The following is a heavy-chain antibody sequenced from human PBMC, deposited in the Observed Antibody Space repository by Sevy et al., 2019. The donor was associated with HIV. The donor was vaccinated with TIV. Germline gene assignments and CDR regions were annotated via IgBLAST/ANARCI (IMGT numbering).Heavy chain of an antibody. CDR2: INWNGGNT. J-gene: IGHJ4*02. CDR3: ARRIRYDSSGYGFYFDH. CDR1: GFTFDDYG. Sequence: GGSLRLSCAASGFTFDDYGMTWVRQAPGKGLEWVSGINWNGGNTGYADSVKGRFTISRDNAKNSLYLQMNSLRAEDTALYHCARRIRYDSSGYGFYFDHWRQGTLVTVSS. D-gene: IGHD3-22*01. V-gene: IGHV3-20*01.